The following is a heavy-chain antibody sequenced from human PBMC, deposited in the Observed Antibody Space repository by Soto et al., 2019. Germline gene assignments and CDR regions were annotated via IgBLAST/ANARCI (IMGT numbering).Heavy chain of an antibody. CDR1: GGTFSSYA. CDR3: ARGVVRTGVTAIPWWFDP. J-gene: IGHJ5*02. V-gene: IGHV1-69*13. D-gene: IGHD2-21*02. CDR2: IIAIFGTA. Sequence: GASVKVSCKASGGTFSSYAISWVRQAPGQGLEWMGGIIAIFGTANYAQKFQGRVTITADESTSTAYMELSSLRSEDTAVYYCARGVVRTGVTAIPWWFDPWGQGTLVTVSS.